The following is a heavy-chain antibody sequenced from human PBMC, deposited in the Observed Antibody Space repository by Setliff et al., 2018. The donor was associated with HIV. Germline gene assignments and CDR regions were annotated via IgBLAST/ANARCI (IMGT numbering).Heavy chain of an antibody. CDR2: INHSGST. CDR3: ARGATLLPGYSDRWEYFYMDV. J-gene: IGHJ6*03. CDR1: GGSFSEYY. D-gene: IGHD5-12*01. Sequence: SETLSLTCAVYGGSFSEYYWSWIRQSPGKGLEWIGEINHSGSTHYNPPLKSRATISVDTSKNQFSLRLNSVTAADTAVYYCARGATLLPGYSDRWEYFYMDVWGKETTVTVSS. V-gene: IGHV4-34*01.